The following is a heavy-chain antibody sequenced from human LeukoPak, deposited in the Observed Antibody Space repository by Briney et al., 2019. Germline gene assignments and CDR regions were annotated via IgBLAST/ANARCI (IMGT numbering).Heavy chain of an antibody. CDR3: ARQNDRSHDY. CDR1: GGSISRSSYY. V-gene: IGHV4-39*01. D-gene: IGHD1-1*01. CDR2: IYYSGTT. Sequence: SETLSLTCTVSGGSISRSSYYWGWIRQPPGKGLEWIGSIYYSGTTYSNPSLKSRVTISVDTSKNQFSLKLRSVTAADTAVYYCARQNDRSHDYWGQGTLVTVSS. J-gene: IGHJ4*02.